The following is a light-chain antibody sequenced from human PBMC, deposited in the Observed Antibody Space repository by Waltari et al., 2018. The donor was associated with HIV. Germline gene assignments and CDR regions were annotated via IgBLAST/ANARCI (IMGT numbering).Light chain of an antibody. CDR2: DAS. V-gene: IGKV1-33*01. CDR3: QQYDNLRKT. J-gene: IGKJ1*01. Sequence: DIQMTQSPSSLSASVGDRVTITCQASQDISNYLNWYQQKPGKAPKLLIYDASNLETGVLSRFSGSGSGTDFTFTISSLQPEDIATYYCQQYDNLRKTFGQGTKVEIK. CDR1: QDISNY.